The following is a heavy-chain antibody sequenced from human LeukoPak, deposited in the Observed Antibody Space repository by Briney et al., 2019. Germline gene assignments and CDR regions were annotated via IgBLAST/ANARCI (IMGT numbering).Heavy chain of an antibody. CDR3: AGSWFYRDYFEY. Sequence: GGSLRLSCAASGFTFSTYGMHWVRQAPSKGLEWVAVLSYDGSNEYYADSVKGRFTISRDNSKNTLYLQMNSLRVEDTAVYYCAGSWFYRDYFEYWGQGTLVTVSS. D-gene: IGHD3-10*01. J-gene: IGHJ4*02. V-gene: IGHV3-30*03. CDR2: LSYDGSNE. CDR1: GFTFSTYG.